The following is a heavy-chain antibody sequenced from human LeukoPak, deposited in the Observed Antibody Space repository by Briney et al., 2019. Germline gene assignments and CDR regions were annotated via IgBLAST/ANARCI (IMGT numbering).Heavy chain of an antibody. CDR3: ARDHYYGSGSFDY. D-gene: IGHD3-10*01. Sequence: PGGSLRLSCAASGFTFRSYEMNWVRQAPGKGLEWVSFISSSGGTIYYADSVKGRFTISRDNAKNSLFLQMNSLTAEDTAVYYCARDHYYGSGSFDYWGQGTLVTVSS. CDR1: GFTFRSYE. J-gene: IGHJ4*02. CDR2: ISSSGGTI. V-gene: IGHV3-48*03.